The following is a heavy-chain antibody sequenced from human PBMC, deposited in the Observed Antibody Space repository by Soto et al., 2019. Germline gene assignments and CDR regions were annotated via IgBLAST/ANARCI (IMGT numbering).Heavy chain of an antibody. V-gene: IGHV1-69*13. CDR1: GGTFSSYA. CDR3: ATHEIGHCISASCYKGGYYYGMDV. D-gene: IGHD2-2*02. CDR2: FIPIFGTA. J-gene: IGHJ6*02. Sequence: SVKVSCKASGGTFSSYAISWVRQAPGQGIEWMGRFIPIFGTADYAQKFQGRVTITADESTSTAYMELSSLRSEDTAMYYCATHEIGHCISASCYKGGYYYGMDVWGQGTTVTVS.